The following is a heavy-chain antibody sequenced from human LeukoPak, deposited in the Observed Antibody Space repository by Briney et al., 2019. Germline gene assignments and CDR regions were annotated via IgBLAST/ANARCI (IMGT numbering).Heavy chain of an antibody. CDR2: IYYSGST. CDR3: ARASPPSPLCWFDP. V-gene: IGHV4-39*07. CDR1: GGSISSSSYY. J-gene: IGHJ5*02. Sequence: DPSETLSLTCTVSGGSISSSSYYWGWIRQPPGKGLEWIGSIYYSGSTYYNPSLKSRVTISVDTSKNQFSLKLSSVTAADTAVYYCARASPPSPLCWFDPWGQGTLVTVSS.